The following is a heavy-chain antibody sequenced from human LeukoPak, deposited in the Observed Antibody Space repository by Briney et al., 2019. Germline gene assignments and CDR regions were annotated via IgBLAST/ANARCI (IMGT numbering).Heavy chain of an antibody. Sequence: PSQTLSLTCTVSGGSISSGDYYWSWIRQPPGKGLEWIGYIYYSGSTYYNPSLKSRVTISVDTSKNQFSLKLSSVTAADTAVYYCAREECSSTSCYDLRWFDPWGQGTLSPSPQ. D-gene: IGHD2-2*01. CDR1: GGSISSGDYY. CDR3: AREECSSTSCYDLRWFDP. CDR2: IYYSGST. J-gene: IGHJ5*02. V-gene: IGHV4-30-4*08.